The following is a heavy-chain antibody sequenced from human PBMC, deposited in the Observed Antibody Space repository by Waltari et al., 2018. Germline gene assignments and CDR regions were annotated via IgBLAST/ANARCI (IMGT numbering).Heavy chain of an antibody. CDR1: GFTFSSYA. V-gene: IGHV3-23*01. D-gene: IGHD1-20*01. CDR2: ISGSGGST. J-gene: IGHJ4*02. Sequence: EVQLLESGGGLVQPGGSLRLSCAASGFTFSSYAMSWVRQAPGKGLEWVSAISGSGGSTYCADSVKGRFTISRDNSKNTLHLQMNSLRAEDTAVYYCAKDLHNWNDDSVDYWGQGTLVTVSS. CDR3: AKDLHNWNDDSVDY.